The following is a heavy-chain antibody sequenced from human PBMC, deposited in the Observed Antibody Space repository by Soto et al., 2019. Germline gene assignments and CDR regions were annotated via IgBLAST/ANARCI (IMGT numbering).Heavy chain of an antibody. CDR1: GGTFISYA. Sequence: SVKVSCKASGGTFISYAISWVRQAPGQGLEWMGGIIPIFGTANYAQKFQGRVTITADKSTSTAYMELSSLRSEDTAVYYCARERVRRQYYYGMDVWGQGSTVIVSS. J-gene: IGHJ6*02. V-gene: IGHV1-69*06. D-gene: IGHD3-10*01. CDR2: IIPIFGTA. CDR3: ARERVRRQYYYGMDV.